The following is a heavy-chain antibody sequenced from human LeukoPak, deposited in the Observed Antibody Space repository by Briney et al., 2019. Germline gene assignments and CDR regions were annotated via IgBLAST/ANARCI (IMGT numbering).Heavy chain of an antibody. CDR3: ARERIAVAGTLSLFYYYYYLDV. V-gene: IGHV4-4*07. Sequence: PSETLSLTCTVSGGSISSYYWSWIRQPAGKGLEWIGRIYTSGSGNYNPSLKSRVTLSVDTSKNQFSLKLSSVTAADTAVYYCARERIAVAGTLSLFYYYYYLDVWGKGTTVTVSS. CDR1: GGSISSYY. CDR2: IYTSGSG. D-gene: IGHD6-19*01. J-gene: IGHJ6*03.